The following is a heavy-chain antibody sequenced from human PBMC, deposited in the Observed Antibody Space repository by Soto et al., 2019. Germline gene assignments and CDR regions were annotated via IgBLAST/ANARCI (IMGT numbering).Heavy chain of an antibody. CDR2: IYYSGST. D-gene: IGHD3-10*01. CDR1: GGSISSSSYY. CDR3: ASESDYYGSGEFYYYYYMDV. Sequence: SETLSLTCTVSGGSISSSSYYWGWIRQPPGKGLEWIGSIYYSGSTYYNPSLKSRVTISVDTSKNQFSLKLSSVTAADTAVYYCASESDYYGSGEFYYYYYMDVWGKGTTVTVSS. J-gene: IGHJ6*03. V-gene: IGHV4-39*01.